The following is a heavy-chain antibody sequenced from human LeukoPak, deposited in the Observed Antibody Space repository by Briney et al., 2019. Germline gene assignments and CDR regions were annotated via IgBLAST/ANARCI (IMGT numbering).Heavy chain of an antibody. Sequence: GGSLRLSCAALAFTVSRTYMRWVRQAPGKGLEWVSVIYEGGDIYYADSVRGRFAISRDNSKNTVYLQMNGLRGEDTAVYYCARDPSGTGTGFDIWVQGTMVTVSS. J-gene: IGHJ3*02. CDR2: IYEGGDI. CDR1: AFTVSRTY. V-gene: IGHV3-66*01. CDR3: ARDPSGTGTGFDI. D-gene: IGHD3/OR15-3a*01.